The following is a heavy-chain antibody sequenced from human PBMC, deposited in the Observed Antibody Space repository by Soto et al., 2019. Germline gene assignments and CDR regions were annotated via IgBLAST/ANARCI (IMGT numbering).Heavy chain of an antibody. J-gene: IGHJ2*01. CDR1: GYSFTTYW. CDR3: ARRGGDGYLDWYFDL. Sequence: GESLKISCKGSGYSFTTYWITWVRQMPGRGLEWMGRIDPSDSYTNYSPSFQGHVTISVDKSTSTAYLQWSSLKASDSALYYCARRGGDGYLDWYFDLWGRGTLVTSPQ. V-gene: IGHV5-10-1*01. D-gene: IGHD3-16*01. CDR2: IDPSDSYT.